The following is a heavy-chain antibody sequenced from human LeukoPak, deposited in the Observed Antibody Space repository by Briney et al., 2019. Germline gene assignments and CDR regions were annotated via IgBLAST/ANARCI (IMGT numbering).Heavy chain of an antibody. V-gene: IGHV4-61*01. D-gene: IGHD2-15*01. CDR1: GGSVSNGCYN. CDR2: IYYSGST. Sequence: SGTLSLTCTVSGGSVSNGCYNWIWLPQPPGKGLEGLGNIYYSGSTKYNPSLKSRVTISVDTSNNPFSLKLSSVTAADTAVYYCARSGSGPNCSGGSCYADAFDIWGQGTMVTVSS. CDR3: ARSGSGPNCSGGSCYADAFDI. J-gene: IGHJ3*02.